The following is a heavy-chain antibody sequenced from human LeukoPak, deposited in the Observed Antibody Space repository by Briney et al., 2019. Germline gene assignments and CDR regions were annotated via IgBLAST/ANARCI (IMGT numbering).Heavy chain of an antibody. J-gene: IGHJ4*02. Sequence: SGGSLRLSCAASGFTFSTSTMSWVRQAPGRGLEWVANIHQYGGEKYYVDSVRGRFSISRDNAKNSLYLQMNSLRAEDTAVYYCAKQYYHSSGYYWTFDYWGQGTLVTDSS. CDR3: AKQYYHSSGYYWTFDY. D-gene: IGHD3-22*01. CDR1: GFTFSTST. CDR2: IHQYGGEK. V-gene: IGHV3-7*03.